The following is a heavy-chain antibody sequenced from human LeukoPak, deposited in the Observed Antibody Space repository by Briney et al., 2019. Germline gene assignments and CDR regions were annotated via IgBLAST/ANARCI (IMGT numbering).Heavy chain of an antibody. V-gene: IGHV3-23*01. J-gene: IGHJ4*02. CDR1: GFTLSNYV. Sequence: GGSLRLSCVASGFTLSNYVMSGVRQAPGKGLKWVSGASGGGFDTYYTDSVKGRFTIPRDNSKNMVYLQMNSLRAEDTAVYYCTRRAGGNLYDLDNWGQGTLVTVSS. D-gene: IGHD2-8*02. CDR3: TRRAGGNLYDLDN. CDR2: ASGGGFDT.